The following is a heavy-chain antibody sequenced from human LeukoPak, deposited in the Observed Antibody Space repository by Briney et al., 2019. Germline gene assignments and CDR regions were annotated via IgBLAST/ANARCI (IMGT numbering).Heavy chain of an antibody. Sequence: PSETLSLTCTVSGGSVSSSSSYWSWIRQPPGKGLEWIGYIYYSGSTNYNPSLKSRVTISVDTSKNQFSLKLSSVTAADTAMYYCARSWGEDYWGQGTLVTVSS. CDR2: IYYSGST. J-gene: IGHJ4*02. D-gene: IGHD3-16*01. V-gene: IGHV4-61*01. CDR1: GGSVSSSSSY. CDR3: ARSWGEDY.